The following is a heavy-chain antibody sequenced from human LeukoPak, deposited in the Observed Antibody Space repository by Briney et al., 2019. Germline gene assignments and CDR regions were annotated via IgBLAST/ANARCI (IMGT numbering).Heavy chain of an antibody. CDR1: GFTFDNYV. V-gene: IGHV3-23*01. CDR2: ISDSGSIT. D-gene: IGHD6-6*01. J-gene: IGHJ3*02. CDR3: AKGRYYTSSPDAFDI. Sequence: GGSLRLSCAASGFTFDNYVMTWVRQSAGKGLEWVSRISDSGSITYYADSVKGRFSLSRDNSKNTLYLQMNSLRAEDTAVYYCAKGRYYTSSPDAFDIWGQGTMVTVSS.